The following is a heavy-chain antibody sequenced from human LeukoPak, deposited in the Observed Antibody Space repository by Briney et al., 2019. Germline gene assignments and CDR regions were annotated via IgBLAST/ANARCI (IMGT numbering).Heavy chain of an antibody. CDR3: ARGRYYDSGGYDEAFHI. J-gene: IGHJ3*02. V-gene: IGHV1-18*01. CDR1: DYTFSSYG. D-gene: IGHD3-22*01. Sequence: SVKVSCKASDYTFSSYGISWVRQAPGQGLEWMGWISGYNGNTKYAQNLQGRVTMTTDTSTTTAYMELRSLRSDDTAVYYCARGRYYDSGGYDEAFHIWGQGTAVTVSS. CDR2: ISGYNGNT.